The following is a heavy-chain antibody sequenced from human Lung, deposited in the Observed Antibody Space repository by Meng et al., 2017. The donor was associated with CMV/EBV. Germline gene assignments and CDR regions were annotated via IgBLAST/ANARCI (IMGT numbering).Heavy chain of an antibody. V-gene: IGHV3-21*01. Sequence: GEXXKISCAASGFTFSSYSMNWVRQAPGKGLEWVSSISSSSSYIYYADSVKGRFTIFRDNAKNSLYLQMNSLRAEDTAVYYCAPWIVSSSSGEGYWGQGTVVTVSS. CDR3: APWIVSSSSGEGY. D-gene: IGHD6-6*01. CDR1: GFTFSSYS. J-gene: IGHJ4*02. CDR2: ISSSSSYI.